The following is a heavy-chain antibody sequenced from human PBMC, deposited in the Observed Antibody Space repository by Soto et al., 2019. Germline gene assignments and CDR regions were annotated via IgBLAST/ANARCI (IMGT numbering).Heavy chain of an antibody. CDR1: GGTFSSYA. V-gene: IGHV1-69*13. CDR3: ARDHRSIVGATRVDYYYYGMDV. J-gene: IGHJ6*02. Sequence: VKVSCKASGGTFSSYASSWVRQAPGQGLEWMGGIIPIFGTANYAQKFQGRVTITADESTSTAYMELSSLRSEDTAVYYCARDHRSIVGATRVDYYYYGMDVWGQGTTVTVSS. D-gene: IGHD1-26*01. CDR2: IIPIFGTA.